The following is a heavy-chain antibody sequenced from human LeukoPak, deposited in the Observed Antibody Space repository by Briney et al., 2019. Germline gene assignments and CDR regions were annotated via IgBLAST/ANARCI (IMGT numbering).Heavy chain of an antibody. CDR3: AKATLYDILTGGFDY. CDR1: GFTFDDYA. J-gene: IGHJ4*02. Sequence: HSGRSLRLSCAAPGFTFDDYAMHWVRQAPGKGLEWVSGISWNSGSIGYADSVKGRFTISRDNAKNSLYLQMNSLRAEDTALYYCAKATLYDILTGGFDYWGQGTLVTVSS. V-gene: IGHV3-9*01. CDR2: ISWNSGSI. D-gene: IGHD3-9*01.